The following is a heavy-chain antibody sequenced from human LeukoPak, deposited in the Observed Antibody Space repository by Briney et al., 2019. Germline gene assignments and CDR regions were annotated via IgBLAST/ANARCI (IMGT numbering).Heavy chain of an antibody. V-gene: IGHV3-74*01. J-gene: IGHJ6*02. Sequence: GGSLRLSCAASGFTFSSDWMHWVRQAPGKGLVWVSRINSDGTTTNYADSVKGRFTISRDNAKNALYLQMNSLRAEDTSLYYCARAITGSRNAMDVWGQGTTVTVSS. CDR2: INSDGTTT. CDR3: ARAITGSRNAMDV. D-gene: IGHD1-20*01. CDR1: GFTFSSDW.